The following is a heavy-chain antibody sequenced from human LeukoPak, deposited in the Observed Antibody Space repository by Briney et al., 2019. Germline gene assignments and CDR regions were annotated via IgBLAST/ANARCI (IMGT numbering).Heavy chain of an antibody. CDR2: ISYDGSNK. V-gene: IGHV3-30*03. CDR3: AREFSSGWYYFDY. Sequence: GRSLGLSCAASGFTFSSYGMHWVRQAPGKGLEWVAVISYDGSNKYYADSVKGRFTISRDNSKNTLYLQMNSLRAEDTAVYYCAREFSSGWYYFDYWGQGTLVTVSS. J-gene: IGHJ4*02. CDR1: GFTFSSYG. D-gene: IGHD6-19*01.